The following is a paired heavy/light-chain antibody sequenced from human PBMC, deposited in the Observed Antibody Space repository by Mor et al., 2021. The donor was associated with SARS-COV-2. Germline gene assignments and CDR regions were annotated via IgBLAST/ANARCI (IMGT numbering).Light chain of an antibody. CDR3: QQYVSSPPNT. CDR1: QSISSNY. CDR2: DAS. Sequence: EIVLTQSPATLSLSPGDRATLSCRASQSISSNYLAWYQQKPGQAPRLLIYDASNRATGIPDRFSGSGSGTDFTLTISSLEPEDFAVYYCQQYVSSPPNTFGQGTKLEIE. V-gene: IGKV3-20*01. J-gene: IGKJ2*01.
Heavy chain of an antibody. CDR3: AHRRRGYRSDWNNGFFDY. CDR1: GFSLSTDGVG. D-gene: IGHD6-25*01. J-gene: IGHJ4*02. Sequence: QITLKESGPTRVKPTQVLALTCTFSGFSLSTDGVGVGWIRQPPGQALEWLALIYWDDDKRYNSSLKTRLTMTKDTSKNQVVLTMTNLDPMDTATYYCAHRRRGYRSDWNNGFFDYWGQGIPVTVSS. CDR2: IYWDDDK. V-gene: IGHV2-5*02.